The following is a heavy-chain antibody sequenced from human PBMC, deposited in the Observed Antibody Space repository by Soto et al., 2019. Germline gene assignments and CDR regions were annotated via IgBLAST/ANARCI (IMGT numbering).Heavy chain of an antibody. D-gene: IGHD3-22*01. CDR2: IYYSGST. V-gene: IGHV4-31*03. CDR1: GGSISSGGYY. CDR3: ARDRYYDSSGPREHAFDI. J-gene: IGHJ3*02. Sequence: QVQLQESGPGLVKPSQTLSLTCTVSGGSISSGGYYWSWIRQHPGKGLEWIGYIYYSGSTYYNPSLQSRATISVDTSKNQFSLKLSSVTAADTAVYYCARDRYYDSSGPREHAFDIWGQGTMVTVSS.